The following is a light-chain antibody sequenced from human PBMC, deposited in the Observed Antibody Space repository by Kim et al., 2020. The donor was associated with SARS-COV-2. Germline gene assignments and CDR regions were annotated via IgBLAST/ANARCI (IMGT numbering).Light chain of an antibody. CDR1: NIEFKS. CDR3: QVWDGTSDLTVV. CDR2: YNG. V-gene: IGLV3-21*01. Sequence: ETARITCGGDNIEFKSVHWYRQKPGQASAVVLFYNGDRPSGIPERLSGSNSGNTATLTISRVEAGDEADYYCQVWDGTSDLTVVFGGGTKLTVL. J-gene: IGLJ2*01.